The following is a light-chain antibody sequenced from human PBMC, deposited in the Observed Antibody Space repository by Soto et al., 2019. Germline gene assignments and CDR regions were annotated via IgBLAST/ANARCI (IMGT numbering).Light chain of an antibody. V-gene: IGKV1-17*01. J-gene: IGKJ3*01. CDR1: QSIVNY. CDR3: LQHNSYPFT. CDR2: GAS. Sequence: IQMTQSPSSLSTSVGDRVTITCRSNQSIVNYLNWYQHKPGRAPKRLIYGASGLQSGVPSRFGGSGSGTEFTLTISGLQPDDFATYYCLQHNSYPFTFGPGTKVDV.